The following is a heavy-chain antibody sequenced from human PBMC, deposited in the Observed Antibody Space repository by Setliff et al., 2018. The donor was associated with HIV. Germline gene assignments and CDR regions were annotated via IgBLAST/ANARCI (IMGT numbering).Heavy chain of an antibody. J-gene: IGHJ4*02. CDR2: ISSGGFPI. CDR1: GFTFSTYG. V-gene: IGHV3-48*01. CDR3: VRGTFDF. Sequence: GGSLRLSCEASGFTFSTYGMNWVRHAPGKGLEWVAQISSGGFPIYYADSVRGRITASRDNGKNSLFLQMNSLRAEDTAVYYCVRGTFDFWGQGNLVTVSS.